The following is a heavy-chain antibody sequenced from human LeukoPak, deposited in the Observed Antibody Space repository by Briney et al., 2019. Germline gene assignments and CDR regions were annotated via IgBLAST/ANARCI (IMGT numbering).Heavy chain of an antibody. D-gene: IGHD3-22*01. CDR3: ARPVDNDSYYFHY. V-gene: IGHV3-21*04. CDR1: GFTFSSYS. Sequence: GGSLRLSCAASGFTFSSYSMNWVRQAPGKGLEWVSSISSISSYIYYADAVKGRFTISRDNAKISLYLQMNSLRAEDTAVYYCARPVDNDSYYFHYWGQGTLVTVSS. CDR2: ISSISSYI. J-gene: IGHJ4*02.